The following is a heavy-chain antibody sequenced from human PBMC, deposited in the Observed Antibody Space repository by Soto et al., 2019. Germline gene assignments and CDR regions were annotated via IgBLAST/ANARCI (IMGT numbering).Heavy chain of an antibody. CDR2: ISYDGSNK. D-gene: IGHD2-21*01. CDR1: GFTFSSYG. CDR3: AKDSLWRGRLDD. V-gene: IGHV3-30*18. Sequence: QVQLVESGGGVVQPGRSLRLSCAASGFTFSSYGMHWVRQAPGKGLEWVAVISYDGSNKYYADSVKGRFTISRDNSKNTLDLQMNRLRAEDSAVYYWAKDSLWRGRLDDWGPGTLVTVSS. J-gene: IGHJ4*02.